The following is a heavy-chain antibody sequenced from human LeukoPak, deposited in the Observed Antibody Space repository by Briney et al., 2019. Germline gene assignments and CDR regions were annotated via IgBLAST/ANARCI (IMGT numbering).Heavy chain of an antibody. CDR2: ISYDGSNK. V-gene: IGHV3-30*03. D-gene: IGHD1-14*01. Sequence: GGSLRLSCAASGFTFSSYGMHWVRQAPGKGLEWVAVISYDGSNKYYADSVKGRFTISRDNSKNTLYLEINSLSADDTAVYYCATSDTTCYWGQGTLVTVSS. CDR3: ATSDTTCY. CDR1: GFTFSSYG. J-gene: IGHJ4*02.